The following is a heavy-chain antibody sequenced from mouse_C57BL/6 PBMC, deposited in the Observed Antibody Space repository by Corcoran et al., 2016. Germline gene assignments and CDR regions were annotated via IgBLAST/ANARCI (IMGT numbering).Heavy chain of an antibody. CDR3: ARRGYYGSSYRYGYFDV. V-gene: IGHV1-75*01. D-gene: IGHD1-1*01. J-gene: IGHJ1*03. CDR2: IFPGSGST. CDR1: GYTFTDYY. Sequence: QVQLQQSGPELVKPGASVKISCKASGYTFTDYYINWVKQRPGQGLEWIGWIFPGSGSTYYNEKFKGKATLTVDKSSSTAYMLLSSLTSEDSAVYFCARRGYYGSSYRYGYFDVWGTGTTVTVSS.